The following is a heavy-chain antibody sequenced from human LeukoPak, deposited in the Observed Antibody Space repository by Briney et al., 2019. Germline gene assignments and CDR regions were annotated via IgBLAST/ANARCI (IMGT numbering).Heavy chain of an antibody. CDR2: IYTSGST. CDR3: ARGLGFGHYYDSSGLAH. D-gene: IGHD3-22*01. V-gene: IGHV4-61*02. J-gene: IGHJ4*02. CDR1: GGSISSGSHY. Sequence: PSETLSLTCTVSGGSISSGSHYWSWIRQPAGKGLEWIGRIYTSGSTNYNPSLKSRVTIAVDTSKNQSSLKLSSVTAADTAVYYCARGLGFGHYYDSSGLAHWGQGTLVTVSS.